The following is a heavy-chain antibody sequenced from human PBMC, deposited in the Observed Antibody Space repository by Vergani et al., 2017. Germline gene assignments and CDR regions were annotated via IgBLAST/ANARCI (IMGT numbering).Heavy chain of an antibody. Sequence: QVRLEESGPGLVKPSETLSLPCSVSGYSIGSGFYWAWIRQSPGEGLQWLTSIHNRGKTYHNPSLKSRVSVPLDTSKNRFSLNLTSVTATDTAVYYCARSQGDYWYFDLWGPGSLVTVSS. CDR2: IHNRGKT. J-gene: IGHJ2*01. D-gene: IGHD2-21*01. V-gene: IGHV4-38-2*01. CDR1: GYSIGSGFY. CDR3: ARSQGDYWYFDL.